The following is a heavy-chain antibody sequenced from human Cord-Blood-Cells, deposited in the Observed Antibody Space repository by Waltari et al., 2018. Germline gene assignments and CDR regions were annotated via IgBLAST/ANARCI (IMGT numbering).Heavy chain of an antibody. CDR1: GGSISSGGYS. CDR2: IYYSGCT. V-gene: IGHV4-30-2*01. CDR3: ATSKAHPQNDAFDI. J-gene: IGHJ3*02. Sequence: QLQLQESGSGLVKPSQTLSLTCAVSGGSISSGGYSWSWIRQPPGKGVEWIGYIYYSGCTYSNPSLMGRVTISVDRSKNQFSLKRSSVTAADTAVYYCATSKAHPQNDAFDIWGQGTMVTVSS.